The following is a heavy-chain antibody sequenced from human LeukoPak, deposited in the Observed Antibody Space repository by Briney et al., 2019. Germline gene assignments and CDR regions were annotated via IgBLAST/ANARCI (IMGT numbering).Heavy chain of an antibody. D-gene: IGHD1-26*01. CDR3: ASGSYYFDY. CDR2: IYYSGST. CDR1: GGSIRSYY. J-gene: IGHJ4*02. V-gene: IGHV4-59*08. Sequence: SETLSLTCTVSGGSIRSYYWIWIRQPPGKGLEWIGYIYYSGSTKYNPSLKSRATISVDTSKNQFSLKLNSVTAADTAVYYCASGSYYFDYWGQGTLVTVSS.